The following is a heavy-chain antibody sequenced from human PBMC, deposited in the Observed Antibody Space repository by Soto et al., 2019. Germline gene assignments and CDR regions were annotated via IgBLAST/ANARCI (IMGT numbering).Heavy chain of an antibody. CDR2: ISGSGGST. V-gene: IGHV3-23*01. CDR1: GFTFSSYA. D-gene: IGHD3-10*01. Sequence: GGSLRLSCAASGFTFSSYAMSWVRQAPGKGLEWVSAISGSGGSTYYADSVKGRFTISRDNSKNTLYLQMNSLRAEDTAVYYCAKDPDVFLWFGELSPFVPWGQGTLVTVSS. J-gene: IGHJ5*02. CDR3: AKDPDVFLWFGELSPFVP.